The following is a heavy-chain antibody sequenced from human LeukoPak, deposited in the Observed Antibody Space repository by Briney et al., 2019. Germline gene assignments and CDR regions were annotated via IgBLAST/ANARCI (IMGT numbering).Heavy chain of an antibody. CDR3: AKDSHSGYYDSRGYYPPLGY. CDR1: GFTFSSYA. Sequence: GGSLRLSCAASGFTFSSYAMSWVRQAPGKGLEWVSAISGSGGSTYYADSVKGRFTISRDNSKNTLYLQMNSLRAEDTAVYYCAKDSHSGYYDSRGYYPPLGYWGQGTLVTVSS. D-gene: IGHD3-22*01. V-gene: IGHV3-23*01. CDR2: ISGSGGST. J-gene: IGHJ4*02.